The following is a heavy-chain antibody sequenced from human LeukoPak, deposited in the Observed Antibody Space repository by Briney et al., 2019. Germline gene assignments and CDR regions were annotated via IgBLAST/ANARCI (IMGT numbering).Heavy chain of an antibody. D-gene: IGHD3-22*01. CDR2: ISGSGGST. CDR1: GFTFSSYA. Sequence: GGSLRLSCAASGFTFSSYAMSWVRQAPGKGLEWVSVISGSGGSTYYADSVKGRFTISRDNSKNTLYLQMNSLRAEDTAVYYCAKRSSEVVVVITRHFDYWGQGTLVTVSS. J-gene: IGHJ4*02. V-gene: IGHV3-23*01. CDR3: AKRSSEVVVVITRHFDY.